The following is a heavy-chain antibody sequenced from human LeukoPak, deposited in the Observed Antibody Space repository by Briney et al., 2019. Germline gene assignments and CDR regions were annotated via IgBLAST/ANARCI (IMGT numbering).Heavy chain of an antibody. J-gene: IGHJ4*02. CDR2: ISSSGGST. D-gene: IGHD3-3*01. V-gene: IGHV3-23*01. CDR1: GFTFSTYA. Sequence: GGSLRPSCATSGFTFSTYAMSWVRQAPGKGLEWVSTISSSGGSTYYADSVKGRFTISRDNSKNTLYLQMNSLRADDTAVYYCAKSPLRTRILLDYWGQGTLVTVSS. CDR3: AKSPLRTRILLDY.